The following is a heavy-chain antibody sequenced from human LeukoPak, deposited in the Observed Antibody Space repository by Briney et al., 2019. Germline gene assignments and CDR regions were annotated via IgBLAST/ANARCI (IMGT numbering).Heavy chain of an antibody. J-gene: IGHJ4*02. Sequence: GGSLRLSCAASGFTFSSYAMSWVRQAPGKGLEWVSTSSGSGGSTDYADSVKGRFTISRDNSKNTLYLQMNSLRVADTAVYYCAGPGYSSSWYEGYWGQGTLVTVSS. CDR2: SSGSGGST. D-gene: IGHD6-13*01. CDR1: GFTFSSYA. V-gene: IGHV3-23*01. CDR3: AGPGYSSSWYEGY.